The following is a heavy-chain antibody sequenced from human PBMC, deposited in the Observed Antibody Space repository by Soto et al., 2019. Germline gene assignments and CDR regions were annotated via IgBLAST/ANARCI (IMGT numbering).Heavy chain of an antibody. J-gene: IGHJ5*02. CDR3: ARDHYYYGSGSYHNWFDP. V-gene: IGHV6-1*01. Sequence: SQTLSLTCAISGDSVSSNSAAWNWIRQSPSRGLEWLGRTYYRSKWYNDYAVSVKSRITINPDTSKNQFSLQLNSVTPEDTAVYYCARDHYYYGSGSYHNWFDPWGQGTLVTVSS. CDR1: GDSVSSNSAA. D-gene: IGHD3-10*01. CDR2: TYYRSKWYN.